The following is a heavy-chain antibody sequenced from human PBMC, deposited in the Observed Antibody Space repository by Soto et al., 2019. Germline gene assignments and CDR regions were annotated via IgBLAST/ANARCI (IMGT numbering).Heavy chain of an antibody. CDR3: ARDRSSTAARPPLYGMDV. CDR1: GGSISSGGYY. Sequence: SETLSLTCTVSGGSISSGGYYWSWIRQHPGKGLEWIGYIYYSGSTYYNPSLKSRVTISIDTSKNQFSLKLSSVTAADTAVYYCARDRSSTAARPPLYGMDVWGQGTTVTVSS. D-gene: IGHD6-6*01. V-gene: IGHV4-31*03. J-gene: IGHJ6*02. CDR2: IYYSGST.